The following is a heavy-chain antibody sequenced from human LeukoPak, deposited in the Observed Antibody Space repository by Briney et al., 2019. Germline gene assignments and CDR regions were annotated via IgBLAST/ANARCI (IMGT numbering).Heavy chain of an antibody. CDR3: ARRDSYGYFFDY. V-gene: IGHV3-23*01. D-gene: IGHD5-18*01. J-gene: IGHJ4*02. CDR2: ISRSGGST. CDR1: AFTFNTYA. Sequence: GGSLRLSCAASAFTFNTYAMSWVRQAPGQGLEWVSAISRSGGSTYYADSVKGRFTISRDNSKNTVYLQMNSLRAEDTAVYYCARRDSYGYFFDYWGQRTLLTASS.